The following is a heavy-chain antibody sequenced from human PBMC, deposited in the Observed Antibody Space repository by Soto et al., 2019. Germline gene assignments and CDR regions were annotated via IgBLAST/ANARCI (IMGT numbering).Heavy chain of an antibody. CDR1: GFSLTSSGVG. V-gene: IGHV2-5*02. CDR3: AHSSRPAYSQSPFFDY. CDR2: IYWDDDK. D-gene: IGHD2-15*01. J-gene: IGHJ4*02. Sequence: QITLKESGPTLVKPTQTLTLTCTFSGFSLTSSGVGVGWIRQPPGKALEWLALIYWDDDKIYTPSLKTRLTTPKNTPKTQCVLARTNRDPVDTATCYWAHSSRPAYSQSPFFDYWGEGDLGTLSS.